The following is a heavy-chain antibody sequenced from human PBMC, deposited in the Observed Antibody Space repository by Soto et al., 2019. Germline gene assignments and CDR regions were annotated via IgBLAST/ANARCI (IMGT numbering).Heavy chain of an antibody. J-gene: IGHJ5*02. V-gene: IGHV4-4*02. Sequence: SETLSLTCFVSGASISSTYWWSWVRQTPGKRLEWIGQIYHTGTTSYNPSFKNRVTISLDKSNNQFSLRLTSMTAADTAVYYCATLPPRIVVVMTDLPTWGQGTLVTVPS. CDR2: IYHTGTT. CDR1: GASISSTYW. D-gene: IGHD2-15*01. CDR3: ATLPPRIVVVMTDLPT.